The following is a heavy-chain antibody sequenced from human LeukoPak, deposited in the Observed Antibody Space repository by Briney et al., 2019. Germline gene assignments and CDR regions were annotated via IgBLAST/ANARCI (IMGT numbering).Heavy chain of an antibody. J-gene: IGHJ4*02. CDR1: GFTFSSYE. CDR2: ISSSGSTI. V-gene: IGHV3-48*03. D-gene: IGHD1-7*01. CDR3: ARDRGLELLNY. Sequence: PGGSLRLSCAASGFTFSSYEMNWVRQAPGKGLEWVSYISSSGSTIYYADSVKGRFTISRDNAKNSPYLQMNSLRAEDTAVYYCARDRGLELLNYWGQGTLVTVSS.